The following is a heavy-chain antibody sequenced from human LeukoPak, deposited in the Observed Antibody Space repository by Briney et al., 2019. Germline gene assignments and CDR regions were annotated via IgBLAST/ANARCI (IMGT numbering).Heavy chain of an antibody. CDR1: GGSISSGGYS. Sequence: SETLSLTCAVSGGSISSGGYSWSWIRQPPGRGLEWIGYICHSGSTYYNPSLKSRVTISVDRSKNQFSLKLSSVTAADTAVYYCARAGSYDYGGGFDYWGQGTLVTVSS. CDR3: ARAGSYDYGGGFDY. CDR2: ICHSGST. J-gene: IGHJ4*02. V-gene: IGHV4-30-2*01. D-gene: IGHD4-17*01.